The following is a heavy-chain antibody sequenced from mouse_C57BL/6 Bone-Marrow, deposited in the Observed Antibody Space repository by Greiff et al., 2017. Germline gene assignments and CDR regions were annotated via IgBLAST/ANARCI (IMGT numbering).Heavy chain of an antibody. CDR3: ARDNYWYFDV. Sequence: EVKLVESGGGLVKPGGSLKLSCAASGFTFSSYAMSWVRQTPEKRLEWVATISDGGSYTYYPDNVKGRFTISRDNAKNNLYLQMSHLKSEDTAMYYCARDNYWYFDVWGTGTTVTDSS. J-gene: IGHJ1*03. V-gene: IGHV5-4*01. CDR1: GFTFSSYA. CDR2: ISDGGSYT.